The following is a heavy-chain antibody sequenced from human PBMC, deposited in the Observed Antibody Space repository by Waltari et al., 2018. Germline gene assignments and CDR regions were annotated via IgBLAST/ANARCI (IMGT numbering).Heavy chain of an antibody. V-gene: IGHV3-23*01. CDR3: AKDPQYSGSYYIWYYYYGMDV. Sequence: EVQLLESGGGLVQPGGSLRLSCAASGFTFSSYAMSWVRQAPGKGLEWVSAISGSGGRTYYADSLNVRFTMSRDNSKNTLCLQMNSLRAEDTAVYYCAKDPQYSGSYYIWYYYYGMDVWGQGTTVTVSS. D-gene: IGHD1-26*01. CDR2: ISGSGGRT. CDR1: GFTFSSYA. J-gene: IGHJ6*02.